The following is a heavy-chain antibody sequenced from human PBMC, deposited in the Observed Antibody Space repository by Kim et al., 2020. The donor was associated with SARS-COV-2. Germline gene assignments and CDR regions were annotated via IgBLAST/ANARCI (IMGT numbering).Heavy chain of an antibody. J-gene: IGHJ6*02. Sequence: GESLKISCKGSGYSFTSYWISWVRQMPGKGLEWMGRIDPSDSYTNYSPSFQGHVTISADKSISTAYLQWSSLKASDTAMYYCAAYRCSSTSCYLDVWGQGTTVTVSS. V-gene: IGHV5-10-1*01. CDR2: IDPSDSYT. CDR3: AAYRCSSTSCYLDV. D-gene: IGHD2-2*01. CDR1: GYSFTSYW.